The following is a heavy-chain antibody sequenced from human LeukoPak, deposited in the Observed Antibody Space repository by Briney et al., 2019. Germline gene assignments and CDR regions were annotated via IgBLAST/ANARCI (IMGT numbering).Heavy chain of an antibody. CDR2: ISSSSSYI. CDR1: GLTFSSYS. Sequence: GGSMRLSCAASGLTFSSYSMNWVGQAPGKGLEWVSSISSSSSYIYYADSVKGRFTISRDNAKNSLYLQMNSLRAEDTAVYYCASVKDGYYYDSSGYHYVYWGQGTLVTVSS. CDR3: ASVKDGYYYDSSGYHYVY. D-gene: IGHD3-22*01. V-gene: IGHV3-21*01. J-gene: IGHJ4*02.